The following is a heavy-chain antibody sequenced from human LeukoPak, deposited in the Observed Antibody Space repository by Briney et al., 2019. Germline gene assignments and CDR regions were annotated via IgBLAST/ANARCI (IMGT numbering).Heavy chain of an antibody. CDR1: EFTFSRYA. V-gene: IGHV3-30-3*01. CDR3: ARDRSAPAKYYFDY. CDR2: ISNDGNDK. Sequence: PGGSLRLSCAASEFTFSRYAMHWVRQAPGKGLEWVAVISNDGNDKHYADSVRGRFTFSRDNSKRTMYLQMNSLRAEDTAVYYCARDRSAPAKYYFDYWGQGTLVTVSS. J-gene: IGHJ4*02. D-gene: IGHD2-15*01.